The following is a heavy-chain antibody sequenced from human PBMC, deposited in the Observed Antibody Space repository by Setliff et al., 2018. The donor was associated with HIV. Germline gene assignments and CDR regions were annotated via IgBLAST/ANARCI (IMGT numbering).Heavy chain of an antibody. CDR1: GGSVSSSSYF. CDR2: IYYSGTT. CDR3: ARTPGTHYYDRSANFHYFDY. V-gene: IGHV4-39*02. Sequence: SETLSLTCTVSGGSVSSSSYFWGWIRQPPGTGLEWIGNIYYSGTTFYNPSLKSRVSISVDTSTDHFSLKLSSVTVADTAVYYCARTPGTHYYDRSANFHYFDYWGQGALVTVS. J-gene: IGHJ4*02. D-gene: IGHD3-22*01.